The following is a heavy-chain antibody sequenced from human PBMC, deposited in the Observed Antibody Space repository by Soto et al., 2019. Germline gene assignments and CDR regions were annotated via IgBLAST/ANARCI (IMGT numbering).Heavy chain of an antibody. J-gene: IGHJ4*02. Sequence: ASVKVSCKTSGYTFTSYGISWVRQAPGQGIEWLGWISGYNGNTNYAQLLQGRVTMTRDASTSTAYMELRSLRSDDTAVYYCARVPRGTWYAHLLYWGQGTPVTVSS. CDR2: ISGYNGNT. V-gene: IGHV1-18*04. CDR3: ARVPRGTWYAHLLY. D-gene: IGHD2-8*01. CDR1: GYTFTSYG.